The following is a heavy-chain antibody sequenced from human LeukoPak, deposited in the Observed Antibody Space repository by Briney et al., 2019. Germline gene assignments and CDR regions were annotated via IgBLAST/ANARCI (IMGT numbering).Heavy chain of an antibody. CDR2: MHHSGSA. CDR3: ARYCSSTSCPFDY. D-gene: IGHD2-2*01. J-gene: IGHJ4*02. CDR1: GVSISSGVYY. V-gene: IGHV4-30-2*01. Sequence: SETLSLTCTVSGVSISSGVYYWGWLRQPPGKGLEWIGYMHHSGSAYYNPSLKSRVTVSGDRSKNQFSLKLSSVTAADTAVYYCARYCSSTSCPFDYWGQGTLVTVSS.